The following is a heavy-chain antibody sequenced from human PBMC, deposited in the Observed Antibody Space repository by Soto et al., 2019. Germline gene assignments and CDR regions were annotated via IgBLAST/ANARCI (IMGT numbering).Heavy chain of an antibody. V-gene: IGHV1-2*04. Sequence: ASVKVSCKASGYTFSGYYMHWVRQAPGQGLEWMGWINPNSGDTNFAQKFQGWVTITRGTATNTAYMELSSLTSEDTAVYYCARYFFDSTGYFDYWGQGTPVTVSS. CDR1: GYTFSGYY. D-gene: IGHD2-8*02. J-gene: IGHJ4*02. CDR3: ARYFFDSTGYFDY. CDR2: INPNSGDT.